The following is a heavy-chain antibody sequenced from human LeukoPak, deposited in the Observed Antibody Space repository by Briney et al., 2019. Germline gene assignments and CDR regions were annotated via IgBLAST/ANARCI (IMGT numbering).Heavy chain of an antibody. CDR1: GFTVSSNS. J-gene: IGHJ4*02. Sequence: GGSLRLSCTVSGFTVSSNSMSWVRQAPGKGLEGVSFIYSDNTHYSDSVKGRFTISKDNSKNTLYLQMNSLRAEDTAVYYCARRAGAYSHPYDYWGQGTLVTVSS. CDR3: ARRAGAYSHPYDY. V-gene: IGHV3-53*01. CDR2: IYSDNT. D-gene: IGHD4/OR15-4a*01.